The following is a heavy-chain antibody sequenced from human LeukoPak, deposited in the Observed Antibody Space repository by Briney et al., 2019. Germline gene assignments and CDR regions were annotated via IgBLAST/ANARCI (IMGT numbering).Heavy chain of an antibody. CDR2: IKEDGSER. J-gene: IGHJ4*02. CDR3: AIDPNWGTHS. D-gene: IGHD7-27*01. CDR1: AFIFSGHW. V-gene: IGHV3-7*03. Sequence: PGGSLRLSCEGSAFIFSGHWMNWVRQTPGKGLEWVASIKEDGSERRYVDSVKGRFAISRDNSKNALYLQMNSLRVEDTAVYYCAIDPNWGTHSWGQGVLVTVSS.